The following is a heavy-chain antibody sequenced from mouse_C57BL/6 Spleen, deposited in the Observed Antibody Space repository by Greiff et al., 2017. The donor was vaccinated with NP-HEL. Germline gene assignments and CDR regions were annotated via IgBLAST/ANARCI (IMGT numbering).Heavy chain of an antibody. CDR2: ISGGGGNT. D-gene: IGHD2-3*01. J-gene: IGHJ2*01. Sequence: EVMLVESGGGLVKPGGSLKLSCAASGFTFSSYTMSWVRQTPEKRLEWVATISGGGGNTYYPDSVKGRFTISRDNAKNTLYLQMSSLRSEDTALYYCARHGPDGYYGFDYWGQGTTLTVSS. CDR3: ARHGPDGYYGFDY. V-gene: IGHV5-9*01. CDR1: GFTFSSYT.